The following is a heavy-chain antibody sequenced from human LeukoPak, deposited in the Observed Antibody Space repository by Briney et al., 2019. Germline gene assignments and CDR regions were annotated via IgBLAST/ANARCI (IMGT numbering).Heavy chain of an antibody. V-gene: IGHV4-39*01. J-gene: IGHJ1*01. Sequence: SETLSLTCTVSGGSISSSSYYWGWIRQPPGKGLEWIGSIYYSGSTYYNPSLKSRVTISVDTSKNQFSLKLSSVTAADTAVYYCARGLVGTIFGVVTMRYFQHWGQGTLVTVSS. CDR1: GGSISSSSYY. CDR2: IYYSGST. CDR3: ARGLVGTIFGVVTMRYFQH. D-gene: IGHD3-3*01.